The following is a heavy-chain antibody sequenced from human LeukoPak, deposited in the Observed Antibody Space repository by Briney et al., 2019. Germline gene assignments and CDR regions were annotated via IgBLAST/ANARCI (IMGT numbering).Heavy chain of an antibody. Sequence: PGGSLRLSCAASGFTFSSYAMHWVRQAPGKGLEWVAVISYDGSNKYYADSVKGRFTISRDNSKNTLYLQMNSLKTEDTAVYYCTRRSSAAGRQYFDYWGQGTLVTVSS. J-gene: IGHJ4*02. CDR1: GFTFSSYA. CDR2: ISYDGSNK. V-gene: IGHV3-30-3*01. D-gene: IGHD6-13*01. CDR3: TRRSSAAGRQYFDY.